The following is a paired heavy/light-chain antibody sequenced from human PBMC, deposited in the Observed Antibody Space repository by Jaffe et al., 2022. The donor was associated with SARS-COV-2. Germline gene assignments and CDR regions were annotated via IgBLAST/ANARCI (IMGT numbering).Heavy chain of an antibody. CDR2: ISYDGTKK. Sequence: QVQLVESGGGVVQPGKSLRLSCAASGFSFSSYGFHWVRQAPGKGLEWVAVISYDGTKKYYADSLKGRFTISRDNFKNTVFLQVSSLRPDDTAVYFCAREGHSSGWFVNSLIYYWGLGTLVTVSS. V-gene: IGHV3-30*03. CDR3: AREGHSSGWFVNSLIYY. D-gene: IGHD6-19*01. CDR1: GFSFSSYG. J-gene: IGHJ4*02.
Light chain of an antibody. J-gene: IGKJ4*01. CDR2: GAS. CDR3: QHYNSWPLT. V-gene: IGKV3-15*01. Sequence: EIVMTQSPATLSVSPGERATLSCRASQDVSNNLAWYQQKPGQAPRLLMFGASTRATDIPARFSGSGSGTEFTLTISSLQSEDFADYYCQHYNSWPLTFGGGTKVEIK. CDR1: QDVSNN.